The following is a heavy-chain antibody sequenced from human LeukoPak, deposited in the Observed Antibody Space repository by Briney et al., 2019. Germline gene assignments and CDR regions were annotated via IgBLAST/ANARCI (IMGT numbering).Heavy chain of an antibody. J-gene: IGHJ4*02. CDR3: ARLFRGGYDFDY. CDR2: INHSGST. CDR1: GGSFSGYY. D-gene: IGHD5-12*01. Sequence: SETLSLTCAVYGGSFSGYYWSWIRQPPGKGLEWIGEINHSGSTNYNPSLKSRVTISVDTSKNQFSLKLSSVTAADTAVYYCARLFRGGYDFDYWGQGTLVTVSS. V-gene: IGHV4-34*01.